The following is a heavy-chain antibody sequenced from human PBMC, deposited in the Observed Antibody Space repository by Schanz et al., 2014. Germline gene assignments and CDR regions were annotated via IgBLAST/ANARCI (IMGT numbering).Heavy chain of an antibody. Sequence: QVQLQESGPGLVKPSETLSLTCTVSGVSIGGYYWSWIRQPPGKGLEWIGYIFFSGSTTYNPSFNSRDTISVDMSKTHFALNLSSVTAADTAVYYCARLGVGDKAYYYYGTDVWGQGTTVLVSS. J-gene: IGHJ6*02. V-gene: IGHV4-59*08. CDR1: GVSIGGYY. CDR3: ARLGVGDKAYYYYGTDV. CDR2: IFFSGST. D-gene: IGHD1-26*01.